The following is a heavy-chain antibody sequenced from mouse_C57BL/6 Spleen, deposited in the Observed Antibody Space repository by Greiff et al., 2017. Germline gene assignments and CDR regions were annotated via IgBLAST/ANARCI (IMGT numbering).Heavy chain of an antibody. D-gene: IGHD1-1*01. V-gene: IGHV5-16*01. CDR1: GFTFSDYY. CDR3: ATYGSSYGFAY. J-gene: IGHJ3*01. Sequence: EVKLVESEGGLVQPGSSMKLSCTASGFTFSDYYMAWVRQVPEKGLEWVANINYDGSSTYYLDSLKSRFIISRDNAKNILYLQMSSLKSEDTATYYCATYGSSYGFAYWGQGTLVTVAA. CDR2: INYDGSST.